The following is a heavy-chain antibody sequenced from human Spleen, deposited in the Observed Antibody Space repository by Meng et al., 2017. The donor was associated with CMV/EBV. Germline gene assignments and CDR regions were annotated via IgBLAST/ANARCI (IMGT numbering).Heavy chain of an antibody. CDR1: GDSLMNGNW. Sequence: LTCPLSGDSLMNGNWWSWVRQPPGRGLEWFGEILHSGPTTYNPSLKSRVTISLDESKNEFSLKLTSVTAADTAVYYCARNGHYSLDYWSLGTLVTVSS. CDR3: ARNGHYSLDY. D-gene: IGHD3-22*01. CDR2: ILHSGPT. V-gene: IGHV4-4*02. J-gene: IGHJ4*02.